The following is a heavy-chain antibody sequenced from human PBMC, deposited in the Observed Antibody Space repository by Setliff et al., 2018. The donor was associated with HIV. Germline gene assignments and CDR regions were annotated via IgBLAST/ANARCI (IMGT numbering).Heavy chain of an antibody. CDR2: IYSRGPT. D-gene: IGHD3-22*01. J-gene: IGHJ4*02. CDR3: ARDDSGYYYDY. CDR1: GASITSGSYY. V-gene: IGHV4-61*09. Sequence: SETLSLTCNVSGASITSGSYYWSWIRRPAGKGLEWIGHIYSRGPTNYNPSLRSRVIISVDTSKNQLSLSLSSVTAADTAVYYCARDDSGYYYDYWGQGKLVTSPQ.